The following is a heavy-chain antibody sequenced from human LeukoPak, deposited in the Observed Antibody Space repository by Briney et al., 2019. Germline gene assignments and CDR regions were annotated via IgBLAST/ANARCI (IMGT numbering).Heavy chain of an antibody. CDR3: GRLATGVPAFCYFDL. V-gene: IGHV4-59*08. D-gene: IGHD4-23*01. J-gene: IGHJ2*01. CDR1: GASISNYY. CDR2: IFYSGST. Sequence: PSETLSLTCTVSGASISNYYWSWIRQPPGKGLEWIGYIFYSGSTTYNPSLMHGHAIISATSNNQIAQQLRSGTSADTAVNYYGRLATGVPAFCYFDLWGRGTLVTVSS.